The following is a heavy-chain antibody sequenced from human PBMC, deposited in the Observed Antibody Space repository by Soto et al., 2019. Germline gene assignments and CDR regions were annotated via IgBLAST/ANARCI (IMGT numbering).Heavy chain of an antibody. V-gene: IGHV4-30-2*01. Sequence: QLQLQESGSGLVKPSQTLSLTCAVSGGSISSGGYSWSWIRQPPGKGLEWIGYIYHSGSTYYNPSLTSRVTISVDRSKNQFSVMLSSVTAADTAVYYGAGAVRRADRAMVSGPFDYWGQGTLVTVSS. CDR1: GGSISSGGYS. CDR2: IYHSGST. D-gene: IGHD5-18*01. CDR3: AGAVRRADRAMVSGPFDY. J-gene: IGHJ4*02.